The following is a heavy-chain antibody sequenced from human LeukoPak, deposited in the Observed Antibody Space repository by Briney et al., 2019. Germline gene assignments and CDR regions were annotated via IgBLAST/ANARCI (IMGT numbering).Heavy chain of an antibody. Sequence: GGSLRLSCAASGFTFSSYAMSWVRQAPGKGLEWVSAISGSGGSTYYADSVKGRFTISRGNSKNTLYLQMNSLRAEDTAVYYCARDGYNSMNDYWGQGTLVTVSS. D-gene: IGHD5-24*01. V-gene: IGHV3-23*01. CDR2: ISGSGGST. CDR1: GFTFSSYA. CDR3: ARDGYNSMNDY. J-gene: IGHJ4*02.